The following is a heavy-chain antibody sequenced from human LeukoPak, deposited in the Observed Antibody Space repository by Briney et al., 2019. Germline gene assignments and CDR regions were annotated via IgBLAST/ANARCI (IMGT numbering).Heavy chain of an antibody. Sequence: GESLKISCKGSGYSITSYWIGWVRQMPGKGLEWMGIIYPGDSDTRYSPSFQGQVTISADKSISTAYPQWSSLKASDTAMYYCARRTYYYDSSGYYWDYWGQGTLVTVSS. J-gene: IGHJ4*02. D-gene: IGHD3-22*01. CDR3: ARRTYYYDSSGYYWDY. V-gene: IGHV5-51*01. CDR1: GYSITSYW. CDR2: IYPGDSDT.